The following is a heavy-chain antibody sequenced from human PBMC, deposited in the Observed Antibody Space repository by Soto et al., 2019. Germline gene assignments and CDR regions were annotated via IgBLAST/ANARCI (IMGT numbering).Heavy chain of an antibody. CDR3: AHIPKYYQYDWFDP. J-gene: IGHJ5*02. CDR2: IYWDDDK. D-gene: IGHD3-16*01. CDR1: GFSLTTRGVG. Sequence: QITLKESGPTLVKPTQTLTLTCTFSGFSLTTRGVGVGWIRQPPGKALECLALIYWDDDKRYSPSLQSRLSIAKDTSKNQVVLTMTNVDPVDTATYDCAHIPKYYQYDWFDPWGQGTLVSVSS. V-gene: IGHV2-5*02.